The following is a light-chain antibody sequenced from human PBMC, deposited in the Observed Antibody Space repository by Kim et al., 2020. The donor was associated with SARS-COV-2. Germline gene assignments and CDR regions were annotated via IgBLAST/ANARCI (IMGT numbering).Light chain of an antibody. CDR2: QDS. CDR3: QAWDSSSYV. J-gene: IGLJ1*01. V-gene: IGLV3-1*01. Sequence: SYELTQPPSVSVSPGQTASITCSGDKLGDKYACWYQQKPGQFPVLVIYQDSKRPSGIPERFSGSNSGNTATLTISGTQAMDEADYYCQAWDSSSYVF. CDR1: KLGDKY.